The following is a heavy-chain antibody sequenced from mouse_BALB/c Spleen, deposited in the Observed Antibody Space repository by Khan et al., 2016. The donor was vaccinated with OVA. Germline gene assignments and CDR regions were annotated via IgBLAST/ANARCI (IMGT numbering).Heavy chain of an antibody. J-gene: IGHJ1*01. CDR3: ASGYSSRYYFDV. Sequence: QVQLKQSGPELKKPGDTVRISCKASGYTFTTAAMQWVKQRPGKGLKWIGWINPHTGVPKYNEDFKEKFALTMETSSSTAYIQITYLKNEDTATYFCASGYSSRYYFDVWGAGTTVTVAS. D-gene: IGHD1-1*01. CDR2: INPHTGVP. CDR1: GYTFTTAA. V-gene: IGHV9-4*02.